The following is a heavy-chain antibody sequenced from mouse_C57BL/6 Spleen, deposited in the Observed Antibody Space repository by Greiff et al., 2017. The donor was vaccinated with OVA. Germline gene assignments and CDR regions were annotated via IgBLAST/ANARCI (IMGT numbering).Heavy chain of an antibody. CDR1: GYAFSSSW. V-gene: IGHV1-82*01. J-gene: IGHJ3*01. CDR3: ATPYGSSLSY. D-gene: IGHD1-1*01. Sequence: QVQLQQSGPELVKPGASVKISCKASGYAFSSSWMNWVKQRPGKGLEWIGRIYPGDGDTNYNGKFKGKATLTADKSSSTAYMQLSSLTSEDSAVYFCATPYGSSLSYWGQGTLVTVSA. CDR2: IYPGDGDT.